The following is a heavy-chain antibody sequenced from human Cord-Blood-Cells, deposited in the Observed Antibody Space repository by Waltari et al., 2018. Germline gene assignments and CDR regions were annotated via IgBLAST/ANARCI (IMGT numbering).Heavy chain of an antibody. Sequence: QVQLVESGGGVVQPGQSLLLSCAASGFTLSSYGTHRVRQAPGKGVEWVAVISYDGSNKYYADSVKGRFTISRDNSKNTLYLQMNSLRAEDTAVYYCAKGGVGAYYFDYWGQGTLVTVSS. D-gene: IGHD1-26*01. CDR2: ISYDGSNK. CDR3: AKGGVGAYYFDY. J-gene: IGHJ4*02. CDR1: GFTLSSYG. V-gene: IGHV3-30*18.